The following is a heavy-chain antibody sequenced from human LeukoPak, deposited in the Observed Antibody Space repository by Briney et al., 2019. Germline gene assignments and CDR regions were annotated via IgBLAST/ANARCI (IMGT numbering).Heavy chain of an antibody. D-gene: IGHD1-26*01. V-gene: IGHV1-2*02. J-gene: IGHJ4*02. CDR1: GYTFTGYY. Sequence: ASVKVSCKASGYTFTGYYMHWVRQAPGQGLEWMGWIDPNSGGTNYAQKFQGRVTMTRDTSISTAYMELSRLRSDDTAVYYCARPPFPWELNLLDCWGQGTLVTVSS. CDR2: IDPNSGGT. CDR3: ARPPFPWELNLLDC.